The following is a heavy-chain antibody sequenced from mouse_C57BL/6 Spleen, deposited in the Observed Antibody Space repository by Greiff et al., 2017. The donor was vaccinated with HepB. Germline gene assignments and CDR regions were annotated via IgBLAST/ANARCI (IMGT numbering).Heavy chain of an antibody. CDR3: ARRGYSKPSWYFDV. CDR2: IYPGDGDT. V-gene: IGHV1-80*01. D-gene: IGHD2-5*01. CDR1: GYAFSSYW. J-gene: IGHJ1*03. Sequence: VQLQQSGAELVKPGASVKISCKASGYAFSSYWMNWVKQRPGKGLEWIGQIYPGDGDTNYNGKFKGKATLTADKSSSTAYMQLSSLTSADSAVYFCARRGYSKPSWYFDVWGTGTTVTVSS.